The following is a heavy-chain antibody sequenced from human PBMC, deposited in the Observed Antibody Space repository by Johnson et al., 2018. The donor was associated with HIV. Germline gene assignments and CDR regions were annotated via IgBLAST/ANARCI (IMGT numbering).Heavy chain of an antibody. CDR1: GFTVSSNY. J-gene: IGHJ3*02. D-gene: IGHD2-8*01. Sequence: EVQLVESGGGLVQPGGSLRLSCAASGFTVSSNYMSWVRQAPGKGLEWVSVIYSGGSTYYADSVKGRFTISRDNSKNTLYLQMNSLRAEDTAVYYCARSGYCTTSGCTDDAFDIWGQGTMVTVSS. CDR2: IYSGGST. CDR3: ARSGYCTTSGCTDDAFDI. V-gene: IGHV3-66*01.